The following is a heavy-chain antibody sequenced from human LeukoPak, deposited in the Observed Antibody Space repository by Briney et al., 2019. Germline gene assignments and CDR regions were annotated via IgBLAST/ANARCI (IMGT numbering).Heavy chain of an antibody. Sequence: GGSLRLSCAASGFTFSSYGMSWVRQAPGKGLVWVSRIKSDGSSTTYADSVKGRFTISRDNAKNTLYLQMNSLRVEDTAVYYCARRAAALDAFDIWGQGTMVTVSS. J-gene: IGHJ3*02. CDR2: IKSDGSST. D-gene: IGHD6-13*01. CDR3: ARRAAALDAFDI. V-gene: IGHV3-74*01. CDR1: GFTFSSYG.